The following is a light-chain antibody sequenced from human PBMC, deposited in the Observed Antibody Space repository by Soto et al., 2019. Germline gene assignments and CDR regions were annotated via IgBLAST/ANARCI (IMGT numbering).Light chain of an antibody. J-gene: IGKJ2*01. Sequence: EIVMTQSPATLSVSPGERATLSCRASQSVSSNSAWYQQKPGQAPRLLIYGASTRATGIPGRFSGSGSGTEFTLTISSLQSEDFAIYYCQQYNNWPPYTFGQGTKLEIK. V-gene: IGKV3-15*01. CDR3: QQYNNWPPYT. CDR2: GAS. CDR1: QSVSSN.